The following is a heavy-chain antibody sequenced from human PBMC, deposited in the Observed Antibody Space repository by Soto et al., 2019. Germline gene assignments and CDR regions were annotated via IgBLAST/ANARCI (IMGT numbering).Heavy chain of an antibody. CDR2: ISYDGSNK. V-gene: IGHV3-30-3*01. Sequence: GGSLRLSCAASGFTFSSYAMHWVRQAPGKGLEWVAVISYDGSNKYYADSVKGRFTISRDNSKNTLYLQMNSLRAEDTAVYYCARDLVMTTLTHYYYYGMDVWGQGTTVTVSS. CDR3: ARDLVMTTLTHYYYYGMDV. D-gene: IGHD3-22*01. CDR1: GFTFSSYA. J-gene: IGHJ6*02.